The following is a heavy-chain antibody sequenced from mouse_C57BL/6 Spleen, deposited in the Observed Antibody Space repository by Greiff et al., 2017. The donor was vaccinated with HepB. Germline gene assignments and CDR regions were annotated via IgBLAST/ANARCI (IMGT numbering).Heavy chain of an antibody. Sequence: VQLQQPGAELVKPGASVKMSCKASGYTFTSYWITWVKQRPGQGLEWIGDIYPGSGSTNYNEKFKSKATLTVDTSSSTAYMQLSSLTSEDSAVYYCAREGKSYDYNSYWGQGTLVTVSA. D-gene: IGHD2-4*01. CDR1: GYTFTSYW. CDR2: IYPGSGST. V-gene: IGHV1-55*01. CDR3: AREGKSYDYNSY. J-gene: IGHJ3*01.